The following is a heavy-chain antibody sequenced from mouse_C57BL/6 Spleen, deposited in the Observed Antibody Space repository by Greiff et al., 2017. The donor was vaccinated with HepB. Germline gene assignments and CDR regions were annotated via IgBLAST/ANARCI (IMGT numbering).Heavy chain of an antibody. D-gene: IGHD3-2*02. CDR3: AATAQATWFAY. Sequence: AASGVDFSRYWMSWVRRAPGKGLEWIGEINPDSSTINYAPTLKDKFIISRDNAKNTLYLQMSRVRSEDTAVYYCAATAQATWFAYWGQGTLVTVSA. V-gene: IGHV4-1*01. CDR2: INPDSSTI. J-gene: IGHJ3*01. CDR1: GVDFSRYW.